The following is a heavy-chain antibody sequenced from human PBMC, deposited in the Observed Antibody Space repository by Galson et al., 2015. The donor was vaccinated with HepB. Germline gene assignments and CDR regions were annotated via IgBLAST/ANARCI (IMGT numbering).Heavy chain of an antibody. J-gene: IGHJ4*02. V-gene: IGHV3-74*01. CDR3: ARGPEHYYDSSAYYPFPDY. CDR2: INSDGSST. Sequence: SLRLSCAASGFTFSSYWMHWVRQAPGKGLVWVSRINSDGSSTSYADSVKGRFTISRDNAKNTLYLQMNSLRAEDTAVYYCARGPEHYYDSSAYYPFPDYWGQGTLVTVSS. D-gene: IGHD3-22*01. CDR1: GFTFSSYW.